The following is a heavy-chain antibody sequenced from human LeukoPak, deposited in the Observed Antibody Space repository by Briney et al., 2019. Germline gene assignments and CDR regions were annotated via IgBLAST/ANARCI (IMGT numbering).Heavy chain of an antibody. D-gene: IGHD6-19*01. V-gene: IGHV3-21*01. CDR3: ARVQWLATGYYFDY. CDR1: GFTFSSYS. J-gene: IGHJ4*02. Sequence: GGSLRLSCAASGFTFSSYSMTWVRQAPGKGLEWVSSISSSSSYIYYADSVKGRFTISRDNAKNSLYLQMNSLRAEDTAVYYCARVQWLATGYYFDYWGQGTLVTVSS. CDR2: ISSSSSYI.